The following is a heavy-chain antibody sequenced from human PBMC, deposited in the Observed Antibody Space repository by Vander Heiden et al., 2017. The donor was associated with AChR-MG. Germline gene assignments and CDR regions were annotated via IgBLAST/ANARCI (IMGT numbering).Heavy chain of an antibody. J-gene: IGHJ6*02. CDR3: ARDGHSYGYYQYGMDV. Sequence: EVQLVESGGGLVTPGGSLRLPCAASGFTSSRYSMNWVRQAPGKGLEWVSSISSSSSYIYYADSVKGRFTISRDNAKNSLYLQMNSLRAEDTAVYYCARDGHSYGYYQYGMDVWGQGTTVTVSS. V-gene: IGHV3-21*01. CDR1: GFTSSRYS. D-gene: IGHD5-18*01. CDR2: ISSSSSYI.